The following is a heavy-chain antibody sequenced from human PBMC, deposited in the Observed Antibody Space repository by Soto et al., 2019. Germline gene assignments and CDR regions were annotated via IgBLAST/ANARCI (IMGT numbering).Heavy chain of an antibody. J-gene: IGHJ6*02. D-gene: IGHD5-18*01. CDR1: GFTFRDYA. V-gene: IGHV3-49*04. CDR3: IRGDTYYYYYDMDV. CDR2: IRSKGYGGTT. Sequence: SLRLSCTASGFTFRDYAMSWVRQAPGKGLEWVGFIRSKGYGGTTDYAASVKARFTISRDESNSIAYLQMNSLKTEDTAVYYCIRGDTYYYYYDMDVWGQGTTVTVSS.